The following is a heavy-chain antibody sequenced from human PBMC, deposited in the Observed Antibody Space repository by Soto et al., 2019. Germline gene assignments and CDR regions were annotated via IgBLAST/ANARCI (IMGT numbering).Heavy chain of an antibody. CDR3: AKEGVITTLYYYYGMDV. CDR1: GFTFSSYG. J-gene: IGHJ6*02. D-gene: IGHD3-22*01. Sequence: QVQLVESGGGVVQPGRSLRLSCAASGFTFSSYGMHWVRQAPGKGLEWVAVISYDGSNKYYADSVKGRCTISRDNSKNTLYLQMNSLRAEDTAVYYCAKEGVITTLYYYYGMDVWGQGTTVTVSS. V-gene: IGHV3-30*18. CDR2: ISYDGSNK.